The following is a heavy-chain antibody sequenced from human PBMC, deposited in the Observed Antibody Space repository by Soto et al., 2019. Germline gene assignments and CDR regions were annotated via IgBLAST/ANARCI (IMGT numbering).Heavy chain of an antibody. CDR3: ANNNNWNYGDYFDY. V-gene: IGHV3-30*18. CDR1: GFTFSSYG. J-gene: IGHJ4*02. Sequence: GGSLRLSCAASGFTFSSYGMHWVRQAPGKGLEWVAVISYDGSNKYYADSVKGRFTISRDNSKNTLYLQMNSLRAEDTAVYYCANNNNWNYGDYFDYWGQGTLVTVSS. CDR2: ISYDGSNK. D-gene: IGHD1-7*01.